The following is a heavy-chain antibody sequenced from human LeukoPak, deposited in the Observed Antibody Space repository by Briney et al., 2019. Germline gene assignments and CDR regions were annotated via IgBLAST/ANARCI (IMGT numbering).Heavy chain of an antibody. V-gene: IGHV1-46*01. CDR1: GYTFTSYF. J-gene: IGHJ6*03. CDR3: ARDQKWLVRTRYMDV. CDR2: INPRGGTT. Sequence: ASVKVSCKASGYTFTSYFMYWVRQAPGQGLEWMGLINPRGGTTRYAQKFQGRVTMTRDTSTSTVYMELSSLRSEDTAMYYCARDQKWLVRTRYMDVWGKGTTVTISS. D-gene: IGHD6-19*01.